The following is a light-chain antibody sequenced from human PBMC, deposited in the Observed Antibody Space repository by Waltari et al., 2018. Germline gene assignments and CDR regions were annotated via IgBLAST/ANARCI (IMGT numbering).Light chain of an antibody. CDR1: SSNIGAGYD. Sequence: QSVLTQPPSVSGAPGQRVPLSSTGSSSNIGAGYDVHWYQQLPGTAPKLLIYCNSNRPSGVPDRFSGSKSGTSASLAITGLQAEDEADYYCQSYDSSLSGYVFGTGTKVTVL. V-gene: IGLV1-40*01. CDR2: CNS. CDR3: QSYDSSLSGYV. J-gene: IGLJ1*01.